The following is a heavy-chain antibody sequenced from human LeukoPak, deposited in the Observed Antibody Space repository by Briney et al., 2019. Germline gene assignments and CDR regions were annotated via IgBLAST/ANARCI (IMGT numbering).Heavy chain of an antibody. CDR3: AREAYYHDSSGYYYPDY. CDR1: GFTVSTNY. J-gene: IGHJ4*02. D-gene: IGHD3-22*01. V-gene: IGHV3-66*02. CDR2: IYSGDST. Sequence: GGSLRLSCAASGFTVSTNYMSWVRQAPGMGLEWVSIIYSGDSTSYTDSVKGRFTISRDSSKNTLYLKMNGLRAEDTAVYFCAREAYYHDSSGYYYPDYWGQGTLVTVSS.